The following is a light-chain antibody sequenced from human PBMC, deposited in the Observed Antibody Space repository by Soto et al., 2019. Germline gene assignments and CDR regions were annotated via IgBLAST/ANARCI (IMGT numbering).Light chain of an antibody. CDR3: QQFNSYLMYT. CDR2: DAS. CDR1: QGISSA. Sequence: AIQLTQSPSSLSASVGDRVTITCRASQGISSALAWYQQKPGKAPKLLIYDASSVESGVPSRFSGSGSGTDFTLTISSLQPEDFATYYCQQFNSYLMYTFGQGTKLEIK. V-gene: IGKV1-13*02. J-gene: IGKJ2*01.